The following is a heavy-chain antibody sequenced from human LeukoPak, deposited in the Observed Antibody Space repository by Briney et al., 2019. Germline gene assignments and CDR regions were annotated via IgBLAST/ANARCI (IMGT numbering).Heavy chain of an antibody. Sequence: GGSLRLSCAASGFTFSSYSMNWVRQAPGKGLEWVSSISSSSSYIYYADSVKGRFTISRDNAKNSLYLQMNSLRAEDTAVYYCARGGSGSTRICSDPWGQGPWVTVSS. J-gene: IGHJ5*02. CDR1: GFTFSSYS. CDR3: ARGGSGSTRICSDP. D-gene: IGHD2-2*01. CDR2: ISSSSSYI. V-gene: IGHV3-21*01.